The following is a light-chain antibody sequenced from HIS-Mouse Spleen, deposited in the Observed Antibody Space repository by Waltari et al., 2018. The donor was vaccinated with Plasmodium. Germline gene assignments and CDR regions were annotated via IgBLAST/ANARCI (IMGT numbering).Light chain of an antibody. CDR1: QRISSY. CDR2: TAS. Sequence: DLQLTQSPSFLSASVGGKVTNTCRASQRISSYLAWYQQKPGKAPKLLSYTASTLQSGVPSRFSGSGSGTEFTLTISSLQPEDFATYYCQQLNSYPLTFGGGTKVEIK. CDR3: QQLNSYPLT. J-gene: IGKJ4*01. V-gene: IGKV1-9*01.